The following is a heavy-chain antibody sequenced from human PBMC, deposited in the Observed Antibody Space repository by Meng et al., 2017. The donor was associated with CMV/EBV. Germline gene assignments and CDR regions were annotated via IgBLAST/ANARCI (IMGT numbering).Heavy chain of an antibody. CDR3: AKPPPRGFYGMDV. D-gene: IGHD1-14*01. CDR1: GFTVSSNY. J-gene: IGHJ6*02. Sequence: GESLKISCAASGFTVSSNYMSWVRQAPGKGLEWVSVIYSGGSTYYADSVKGRFTISRDNSKNTLYLQMNSLRAEDTAVYYCAKPPPRGFYGMDVWGQGTTVTVSS. V-gene: IGHV3-53*01. CDR2: IYSGGST.